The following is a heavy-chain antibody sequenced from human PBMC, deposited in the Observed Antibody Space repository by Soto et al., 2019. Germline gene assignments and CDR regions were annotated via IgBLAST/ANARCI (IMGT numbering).Heavy chain of an antibody. CDR2: IWYDGSNK. J-gene: IGHJ6*02. Sequence: GGSLRLSCAASGFTFGSYGMHWVRPAPDKGLESVAVIWYDGSNKYYANSVKGRFTISRDNSKNTLYLQMNSLRAEDTAVYYCARDLGMVYFYYYGMDVWGQGTTVTVAS. V-gene: IGHV3-33*01. D-gene: IGHD2-8*01. CDR3: ARDLGMVYFYYYGMDV. CDR1: GFTFGSYG.